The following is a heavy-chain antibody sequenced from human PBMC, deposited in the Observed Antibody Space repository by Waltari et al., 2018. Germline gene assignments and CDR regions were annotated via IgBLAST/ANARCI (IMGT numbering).Heavy chain of an antibody. J-gene: IGHJ4*02. V-gene: IGHV3-72*01. CDR2: TRNRVNSYSA. CDR1: GFTFSDYY. Sequence: LVESGGGFVQRGGSLRLSCAASGFTFSDYYMDWVRQAPGKGLEWVGRTRNRVNSYSAEYAASVKGRFTISRDDSQNSVYLQMNTLKTEDTAVYYCARVPEPFIVVTMPDYWGQGTLVTVSS. D-gene: IGHD3-22*01. CDR3: ARVPEPFIVVTMPDY.